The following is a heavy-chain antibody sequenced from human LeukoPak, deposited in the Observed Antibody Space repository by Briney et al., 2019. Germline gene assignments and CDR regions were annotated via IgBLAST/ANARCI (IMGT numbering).Heavy chain of an antibody. V-gene: IGHV3-74*01. D-gene: IGHD2-2*01. CDR2: INSDGSWT. J-gene: IGHJ4*02. CDR1: GNYW. Sequence: GGSLRLSCAASGNYWMHWVRQAPGKGLVWVSHINSDGSWTSYADSVKGRFTISRDNSKNTLYLQMNSLRAEDTAVYYCARGHLPDIVVVPAALLDHGGYYFDYWGQGTLVTVSS. CDR3: ARGHLPDIVVVPAALLDHGGYYFDY.